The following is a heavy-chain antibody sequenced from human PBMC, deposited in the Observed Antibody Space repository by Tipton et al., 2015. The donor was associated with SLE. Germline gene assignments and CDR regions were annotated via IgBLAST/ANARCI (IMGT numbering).Heavy chain of an antibody. Sequence: TLSLTCTVSGGSINSYYWSWIRQPPGKGLEWIGFIYYTGSTNYKSSLKSRATISLDTSENQFSLKVNSVTAADTAIYYCARNFGWNLLFDYWGQGTLVTVSS. J-gene: IGHJ4*02. CDR1: GGSINSYY. D-gene: IGHD1-26*01. V-gene: IGHV4-59*08. CDR3: ARNFGWNLLFDY. CDR2: IYYTGST.